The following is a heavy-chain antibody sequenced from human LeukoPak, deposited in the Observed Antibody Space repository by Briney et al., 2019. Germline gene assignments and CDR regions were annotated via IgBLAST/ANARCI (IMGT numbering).Heavy chain of an antibody. D-gene: IGHD2-2*01. CDR1: TLTITAFD. CDR3: ARRDCSSFKCYSFDY. J-gene: IGHJ4*02. V-gene: IGHV3-73*01. Sequence: GRSMKLSCTPATLTITAFDIHWVRHPYGNWMEWVGRIKTKGESDEPAAAASVKGRFTISRDDSKNTAYLQMSSLRTEDTAVYYCARRDCSSFKCYSFDYWGQGVLVTVSS. CDR2: IKTKGESDEP.